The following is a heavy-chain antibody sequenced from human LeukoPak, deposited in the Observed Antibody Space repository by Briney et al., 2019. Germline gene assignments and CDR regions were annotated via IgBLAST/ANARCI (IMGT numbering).Heavy chain of an antibody. V-gene: IGHV4-39*07. Sequence: SETLSLTCTVSGGSITTSSYYWGWIRQPPGKGLEWIGNIFYSGTTYYSPSLKTRVTVSLDTSRNQFSLKLNSVTAADTAVYYCARSITMIHKAIDIWGQGTMVTVSS. CDR1: GGSITTSSYY. CDR3: ARSITMIHKAIDI. J-gene: IGHJ3*02. D-gene: IGHD3-22*01. CDR2: IFYSGTT.